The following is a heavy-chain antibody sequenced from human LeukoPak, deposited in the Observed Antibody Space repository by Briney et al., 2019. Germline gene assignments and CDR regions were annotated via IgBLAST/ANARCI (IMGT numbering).Heavy chain of an antibody. V-gene: IGHV3-74*01. CDR1: GFTFISYW. D-gene: IGHD1-1*01. Sequence: HPGGSLRLSCAASGFTFISYWMHSVRQDPGKGLVWVSRINSDGRSTDYADSVKGRFTISRDNAKNTLYLQMNSLRVEDTAVYYCARDRIGTYYYGMDVWGQGTTVTVSS. CDR3: ARDRIGTYYYGMDV. J-gene: IGHJ6*02. CDR2: INSDGRST.